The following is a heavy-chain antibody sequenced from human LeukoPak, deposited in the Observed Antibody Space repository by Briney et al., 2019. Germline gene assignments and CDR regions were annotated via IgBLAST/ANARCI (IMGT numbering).Heavy chain of an antibody. V-gene: IGHV3-23*01. CDR3: ANGPTFGGVIVPFDY. CDR2: ISGSGGST. J-gene: IGHJ4*02. D-gene: IGHD3-16*02. CDR1: RFTFSSYA. Sequence: GGSLRLSCAASRFTFSSYAMSWVRQAPGKGLEWVSAISGSGGSTYYADSVKGRFTISRDNSKNTLYLQMNSLRAEDTAVYFCANGPTFGGVIVPFDYWGQGTLVTVSS.